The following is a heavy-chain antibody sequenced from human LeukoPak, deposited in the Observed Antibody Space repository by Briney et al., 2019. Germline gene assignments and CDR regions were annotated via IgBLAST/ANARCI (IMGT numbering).Heavy chain of an antibody. V-gene: IGHV3-23*01. Sequence: AGGSLRLSCVASGFSFNVHGMNWVRQAPGKGLEWVSGIGPSGTNTYYADSVKGRSTISRDNSKNTLYLQMNSLRAEDTAVYYCAKGSGSYLSPLYYFDYWGQGTLVTVSS. D-gene: IGHD1-26*01. CDR2: IGPSGTNT. CDR3: AKGSGSYLSPLYYFDY. J-gene: IGHJ4*02. CDR1: GFSFNVHG.